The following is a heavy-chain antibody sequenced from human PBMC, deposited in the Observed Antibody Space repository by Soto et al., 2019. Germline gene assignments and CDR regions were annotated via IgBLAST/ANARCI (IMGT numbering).Heavy chain of an antibody. CDR2: IDWDDDK. V-gene: IGHV2-70*11. D-gene: IGHD4-17*01. J-gene: IGHJ6*02. CDR1: GFSLSTSGMC. CDR3: ARVPLTTRSMDV. Sequence: SGPTLVNPTQTLTPTCTFSGFSLSTSGMCVNWIRQPPGKALEWLARIDWDDDKYYSTSLKTRLTISKDTSKNQVVLTMTNMDPVDTATYYCARVPLTTRSMDVWGQGTTVTVSS.